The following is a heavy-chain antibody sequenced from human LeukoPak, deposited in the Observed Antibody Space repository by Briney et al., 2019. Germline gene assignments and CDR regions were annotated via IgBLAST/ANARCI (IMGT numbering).Heavy chain of an antibody. CDR3: AGGSSYSSGV. Sequence: PGGSLRVSCPASRFILSTYSVNWVRQAPGKGLEWISHISGSSSIIYYADSVKGRFTISRDNAKNSLYLKINRLRAEDTAVYYSAGGSSYSSGVWGQGTLVTVSS. D-gene: IGHD3-22*01. J-gene: IGHJ4*02. CDR2: ISGSSSII. V-gene: IGHV3-48*01. CDR1: RFILSTYS.